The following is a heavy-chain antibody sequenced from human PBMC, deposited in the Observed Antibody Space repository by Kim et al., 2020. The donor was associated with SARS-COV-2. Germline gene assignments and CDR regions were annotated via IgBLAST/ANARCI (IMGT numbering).Heavy chain of an antibody. J-gene: IGHJ5*02. V-gene: IGHV3-7*01. D-gene: IGHD6-19*01. Sequence: DYGKGRLTNPRDNAKNSLYLQMNSLGAEDTAVYYCAREGGGSSGWSWFDPWGQGTLVTVSS. CDR3: AREGGGSSGWSWFDP.